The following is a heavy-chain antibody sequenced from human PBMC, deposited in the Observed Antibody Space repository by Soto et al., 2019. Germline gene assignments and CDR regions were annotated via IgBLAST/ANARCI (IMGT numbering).Heavy chain of an antibody. V-gene: IGHV3-33*01. CDR2: IWYDGSNK. CDR1: GFSSSTYG. D-gene: IGHD1-26*01. CDR3: ARESGTNWFDP. J-gene: IGHJ5*02. Sequence: QVPLVESGGGAVQPGTSLRLSCAASGFSSSTYGMHWVRQAPGKGLEWVALIWYDGSNKYYTDSVKGRFTISRDNFKNTLYLQMNGLRVEDTAEYYCARESGTNWFDPWGQGTLVTVSS.